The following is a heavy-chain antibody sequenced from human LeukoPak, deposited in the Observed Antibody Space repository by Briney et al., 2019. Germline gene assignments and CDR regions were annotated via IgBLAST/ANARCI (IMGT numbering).Heavy chain of an antibody. Sequence: TTSETLSLTCTVSGGSISSYYWSWIRQPPGKGLEWIGYIYYSGSTNYNPSLKSRVTISVDTSKNQFSLKLSSVTAADTAVYYCATLYSYGYYNYWGQGTLVTVST. CDR3: ATLYSYGYYNY. CDR1: GGSISSYY. D-gene: IGHD5-18*01. J-gene: IGHJ4*02. CDR2: IYYSGST. V-gene: IGHV4-59*01.